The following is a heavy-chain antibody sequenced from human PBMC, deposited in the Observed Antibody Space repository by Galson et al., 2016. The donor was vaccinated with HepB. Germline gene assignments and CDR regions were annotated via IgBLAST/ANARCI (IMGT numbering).Heavy chain of an antibody. CDR1: GYKFTSYW. CDR3: ARHELHSNSWYMDS. Sequence: QSGAEVKKPGESLKISCQGSGYKFTSYWIGWVRQVPGKGLEWMGTIYPCDSDTRYSPSFQGQVTISVDKSISTAYLQWSSLKASDSAMYYCARHELHSNSWYMDSWGQGTLVTVSS. D-gene: IGHD6-13*01. CDR2: IYPCDSDT. J-gene: IGHJ4*02. V-gene: IGHV5-51*01.